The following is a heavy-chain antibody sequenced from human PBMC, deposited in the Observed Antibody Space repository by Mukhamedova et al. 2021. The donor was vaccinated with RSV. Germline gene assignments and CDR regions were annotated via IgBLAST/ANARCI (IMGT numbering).Heavy chain of an antibody. CDR3: ARDGGRVAFSEWLTFGY. CDR2: IYTGGST. D-gene: IGHD3-3*01. Sequence: EWVAVIYTGGSTYYADSVKGRFTVSRDNSKNTFYLQMDSLRAEDTAVYYCARDGGRVAFSEWLTFGYWGQGTLVTVSS. J-gene: IGHJ4*02. V-gene: IGHV3-53*01.